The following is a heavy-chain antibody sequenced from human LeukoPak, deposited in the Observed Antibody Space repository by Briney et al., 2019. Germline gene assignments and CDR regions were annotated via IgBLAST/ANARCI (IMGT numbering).Heavy chain of an antibody. D-gene: IGHD3-10*01. J-gene: IGHJ4*02. V-gene: IGHV4-39*01. CDR3: ARQKDTGCFDY. CDR1: GGSISSSSYY. Sequence: SETLSLTCTVSGGSISSSSYYWGWIRQPPGKGLEWTGSLSYTGSTFYNPSLKSRVTISVDSSNSQFSLKLSSVTAADTAVYYCARQKDTGCFDYWGQGTLVTVSS. CDR2: LSYTGST.